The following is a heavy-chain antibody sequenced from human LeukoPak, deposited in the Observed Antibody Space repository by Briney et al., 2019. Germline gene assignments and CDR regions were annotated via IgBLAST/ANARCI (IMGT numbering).Heavy chain of an antibody. CDR1: GYTFTSYA. J-gene: IGHJ6*02. D-gene: IGHD2-2*03. Sequence: VSVKVSCKASGYTFTSYAMHWVRQAPGQRLEWMGWINAGNGNTKYSQKFQGRVTITRDTSASTAYMELSSLRSEDTAVYYCARDLAGYCSSTSCYDLYYYYGMDVWGQGTTVTVSS. CDR2: INAGNGNT. V-gene: IGHV1-3*01. CDR3: ARDLAGYCSSTSCYDLYYYYGMDV.